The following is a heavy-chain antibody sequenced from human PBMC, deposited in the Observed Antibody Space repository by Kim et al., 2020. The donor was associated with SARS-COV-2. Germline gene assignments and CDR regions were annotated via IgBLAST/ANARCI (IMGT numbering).Heavy chain of an antibody. Sequence: SETLSLTCTVSGGSISSYYLSWIRQPPGKGLEWIGYIYYSVSTNYNPSLKSGVSISVDTYKNQFLFKLSSVTASDTTAYYCVRVCGVAAAGWSYGSAVWG. CDR3: VRVCGVAAAGWSYGSAV. V-gene: IGHV4-59*01. D-gene: IGHD2-2*01. CDR2: IYYSVST. CDR1: GGSISSYY. J-gene: IGHJ6*01.